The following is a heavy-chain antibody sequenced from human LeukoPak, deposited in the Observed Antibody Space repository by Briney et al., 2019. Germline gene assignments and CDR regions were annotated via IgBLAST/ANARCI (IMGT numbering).Heavy chain of an antibody. CDR2: ISGSGGST. V-gene: IGHV3-23*01. Sequence: GRSLRLSCAAAGFTFSSYGMSWVRQAPGKGLEWVSGISGSGGSTYYVDSVKGRFTISRDNSKNTLFLQMNSLRAEDTAVYYCAKHAGYSSANSWFDPWGQGTLVTVSS. CDR1: GFTFSSYG. J-gene: IGHJ5*02. D-gene: IGHD6-19*01. CDR3: AKHAGYSSANSWFDP.